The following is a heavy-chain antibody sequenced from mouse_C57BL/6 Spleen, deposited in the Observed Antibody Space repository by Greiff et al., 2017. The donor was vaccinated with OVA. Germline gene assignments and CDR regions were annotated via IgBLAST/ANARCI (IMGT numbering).Heavy chain of an antibody. CDR3: ARGDYDYDWFAY. CDR1: GFTFSSYG. D-gene: IGHD2-4*01. J-gene: IGHJ3*01. Sequence: DVKLVESGGDLVKPGGSLKLSCAASGFTFSSYGMSWVRQTPDKRLEWVATISSGGSYTYYPDSVKGRFTISRDNAKNTLYLQMSSLKSEDTAMYYCARGDYDYDWFAYWGQGTLVTVSA. CDR2: ISSGGSYT. V-gene: IGHV5-6*02.